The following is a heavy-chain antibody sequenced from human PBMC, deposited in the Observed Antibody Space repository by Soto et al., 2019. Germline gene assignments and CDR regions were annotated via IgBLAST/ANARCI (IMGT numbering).Heavy chain of an antibody. CDR2: IYYSGST. J-gene: IGHJ3*02. D-gene: IGHD4-17*01. CDR1: GGSISSGGYY. Sequence: PSETLSLTCTVSGGSISSGGYYWSWIRQHPGKGLEWIGYIYYSGSTYYNPSLKSRVTISVDTSKNQFSLKLSSVNAADTAVYYCARDRVTTAFDIWGQGTMVTVSS. CDR3: ARDRVTTAFDI. V-gene: IGHV4-31*03.